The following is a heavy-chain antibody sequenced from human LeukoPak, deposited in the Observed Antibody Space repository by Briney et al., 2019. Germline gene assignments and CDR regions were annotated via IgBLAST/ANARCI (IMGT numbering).Heavy chain of an antibody. Sequence: SETLSLTCTVSDYSISSGHYWGWIRQPPGKGLEWIGAIHHSGSTYYNPSLKSRVTISVDTSKNQFSLKLSSVTAADTAVYYCAGSDTSGYLIDYWGQGTLVTVSS. CDR1: DYSISSGHY. CDR2: IHHSGST. J-gene: IGHJ4*02. V-gene: IGHV4-38-2*02. D-gene: IGHD3-22*01. CDR3: AGSDTSGYLIDY.